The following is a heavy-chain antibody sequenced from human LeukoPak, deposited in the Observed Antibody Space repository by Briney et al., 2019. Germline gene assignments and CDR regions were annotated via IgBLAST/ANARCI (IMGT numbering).Heavy chain of an antibody. CDR1: GFTFSSAA. CDR2: ISSGSGSL. D-gene: IGHD3-10*01. CDR3: ARPDGDYYYGSGSYFHY. V-gene: IGHV3-23*01. Sequence: GGSLRLSCAASGFTFSSAAMSWVRQAPGKGLEWVSAISSGSGSLFYADSVRGRFTISRDNSKNTLYLQMNSLRAEDTAVYYCARPDGDYYYGSGSYFHYWGQGTLVTVSS. J-gene: IGHJ4*02.